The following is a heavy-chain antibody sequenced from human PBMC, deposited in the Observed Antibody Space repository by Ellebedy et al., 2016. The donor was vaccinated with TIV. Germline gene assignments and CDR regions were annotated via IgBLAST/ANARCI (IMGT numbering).Heavy chain of an antibody. Sequence: PGGSLRLSCATSGFTFSDYYLNWIRQAPGKGLEWVSYISDSGTYTNYADSVKGRFSISRDNAKNSLYLQMNSLRAEDTAVYYCVRESYRNYTWGTTGFDSWGQGTLVTVSS. CDR2: ISDSGTYT. V-gene: IGHV3-11*06. J-gene: IGHJ5*01. CDR1: GFTFSDYY. CDR3: VRESYRNYTWGTTGFDS. D-gene: IGHD4-11*01.